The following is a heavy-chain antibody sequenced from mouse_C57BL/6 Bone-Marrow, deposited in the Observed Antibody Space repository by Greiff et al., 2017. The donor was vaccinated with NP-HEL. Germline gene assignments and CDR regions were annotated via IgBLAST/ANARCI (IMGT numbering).Heavy chain of an antibody. J-gene: IGHJ1*03. CDR2: IRNKANGYTT. D-gene: IGHD2-1*01. CDR1: GFTFTDYY. V-gene: IGHV7-3*01. Sequence: DVMLVESGGGLVQPGGSLSLSCAASGFTFTDYYMSWVRQPPGKALEWLGFIRNKANGYTTEYSASVKGRFTISRDNSQIILYLHRNALRAEDSATYDCARYSNSFYWYFDVWGTGTTVTVSS. CDR3: ARYSNSFYWYFDV.